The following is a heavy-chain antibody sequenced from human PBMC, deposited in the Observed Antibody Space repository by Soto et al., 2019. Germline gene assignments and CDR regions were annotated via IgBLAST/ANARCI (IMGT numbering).Heavy chain of an antibody. D-gene: IGHD3-22*01. CDR2: ISSSSSYI. V-gene: IGHV3-21*01. Sequence: GGSLRLSCAASGFTFSSYSMNWVRQAPGKGLEWVSSISSSSSYIYYADSVKGRFTISRDNAKNSLYLQMNSLGAEATAVYYCARDRQDYYDSSGYYPGSDWFDPWGQGTLVTVSS. CDR1: GFTFSSYS. J-gene: IGHJ5*02. CDR3: ARDRQDYYDSSGYYPGSDWFDP.